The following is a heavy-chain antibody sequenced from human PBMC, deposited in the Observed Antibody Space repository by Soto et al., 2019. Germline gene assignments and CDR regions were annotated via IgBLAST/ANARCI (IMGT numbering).Heavy chain of an antibody. J-gene: IGHJ3*02. D-gene: IGHD2-15*01. CDR2: IYHSGST. CDR1: SGSISSSNW. V-gene: IGHV4-4*02. CDR3: ARDLCSGGSCYEKGDAFDI. Sequence: QVQLQESGPGLVKPSGTLSLTCAVSSGSISSSNWWSWVRQPPGKGLEWIGEIYHSGSTNYNPSLKSRVTISVDKSKNQFSLKLSSVTAADTAVYYCARDLCSGGSCYEKGDAFDIWGQGTMVTVSS.